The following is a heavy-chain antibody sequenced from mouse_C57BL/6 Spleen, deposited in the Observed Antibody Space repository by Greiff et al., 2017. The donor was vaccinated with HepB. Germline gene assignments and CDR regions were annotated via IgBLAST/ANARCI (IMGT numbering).Heavy chain of an antibody. CDR2: ISSGSSTI. Sequence: EVKLMESGGGLVKPGGSLKLSCAASGFTFSDYGMHWVRQAPEKGLEWVAYISSGSSTIYYADTVKGRFTISRDNAKNTLFLQMTSLRSEDTAMYYCAMINYFDYWGQGTTLTVSS. D-gene: IGHD2-4*01. CDR1: GFTFSDYG. CDR3: AMINYFDY. J-gene: IGHJ2*01. V-gene: IGHV5-17*01.